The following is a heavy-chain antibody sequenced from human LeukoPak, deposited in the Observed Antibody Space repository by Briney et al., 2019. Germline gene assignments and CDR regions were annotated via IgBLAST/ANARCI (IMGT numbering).Heavy chain of an antibody. V-gene: IGHV3-23*01. CDR3: ACNLYDSSGYEYFQH. J-gene: IGHJ1*01. D-gene: IGHD3-22*01. Sequence: GGSLRLSCAASGFTFSSYGMSWVRQAPGKGLEWVSAISGSGGSTYYADSVKGRFTISRDNSKNTLYLQMNSLRAEDTAVYYCACNLYDSSGYEYFQHWGQGTLVTVSS. CDR1: GFTFSSYG. CDR2: ISGSGGST.